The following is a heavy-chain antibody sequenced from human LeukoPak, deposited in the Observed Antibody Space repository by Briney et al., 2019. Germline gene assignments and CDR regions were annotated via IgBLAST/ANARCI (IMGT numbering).Heavy chain of an antibody. Sequence: GGSLRLSCVASGFTFSSYWMSWVRQAPGKGLEWVANIKQDGSDKNYVDSVKGRFTISRDNAKNSLYLQMHSLRAEDTAVYYCARDKVVGATHSDYWGQGTLVTVSS. J-gene: IGHJ4*02. CDR2: IKQDGSDK. CDR1: GFTFSSYW. V-gene: IGHV3-7*01. CDR3: ARDKVVGATHSDY. D-gene: IGHD1-26*01.